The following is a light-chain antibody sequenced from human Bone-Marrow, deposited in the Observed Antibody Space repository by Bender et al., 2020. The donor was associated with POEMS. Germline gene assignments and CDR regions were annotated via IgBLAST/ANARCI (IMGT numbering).Light chain of an antibody. CDR3: VSYMGSESWV. CDR1: DGDIGAFDD. V-gene: IGLV2-14*03. CDR2: GVT. J-gene: IGLJ3*02. Sequence: QSALTQPRSVSGSPGQSLTISCIGSDGDIGAFDDVSWYHQSPGKAPRLIIYGVTNRPSGVSDRLSGSKSGNTASLTISGLQADDEGDIYCVSYMGSESWVFGGGTKLTVL.